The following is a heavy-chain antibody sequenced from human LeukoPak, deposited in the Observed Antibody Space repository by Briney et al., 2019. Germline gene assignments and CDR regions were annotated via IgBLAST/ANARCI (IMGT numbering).Heavy chain of an antibody. CDR1: GFTFSNYA. V-gene: IGHV3-23*01. Sequence: PGGSLRLSCAASGFTFSNYAMRWVRQAPGKGLEGVSAISGGGDRTHYADSVKGRFTISRDNSKNTLHLQLNSLRPEDRPVYYCAQEDDGNSVPYSSGQGTLVTVSS. CDR3: AQEDDGNSVPYS. J-gene: IGHJ4*02. CDR2: ISGGGDRT. D-gene: IGHD4-23*01.